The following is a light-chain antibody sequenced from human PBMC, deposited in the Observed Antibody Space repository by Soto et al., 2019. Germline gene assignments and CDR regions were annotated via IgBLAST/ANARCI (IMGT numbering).Light chain of an antibody. V-gene: IGLV1-51*01. CDR3: GTWDSSLSAGV. CDR1: NSSIGNNC. Sequence: QSVLTQPPSVSATPGQTVTISCSGSNSSIGNNCVSWYQQLPGTAPKLLIYDNNKRPSEIPDRFSVSKSGTSATLGITGLQTGDEADYYCGTWDSSLSAGVFGTGTKGTV. J-gene: IGLJ1*01. CDR2: DNN.